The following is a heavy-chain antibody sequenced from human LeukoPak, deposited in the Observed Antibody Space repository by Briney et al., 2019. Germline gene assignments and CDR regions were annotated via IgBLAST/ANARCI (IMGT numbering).Heavy chain of an antibody. Sequence: GSSVKVSCKASGGTFSSYAISWVRQAPGQGLEWMGGIIPIFGTANYAQKFRGRVTITADKSTSTAYMELSSLRSEDTAVYYCARDLMGIAYRGAFYYWGQGTLVTVSS. D-gene: IGHD6-13*01. CDR3: ARDLMGIAYRGAFYY. CDR1: GGTFSSYA. J-gene: IGHJ4*02. V-gene: IGHV1-69*06. CDR2: IIPIFGTA.